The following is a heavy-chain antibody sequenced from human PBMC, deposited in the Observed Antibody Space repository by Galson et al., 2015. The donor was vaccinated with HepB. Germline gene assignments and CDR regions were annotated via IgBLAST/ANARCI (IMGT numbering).Heavy chain of an antibody. CDR1: GFTFSRLG. J-gene: IGHJ5*02. Sequence: SLRLSCAASGFTFSRLGMNWVRQAPGKGLEWVSYTSSSRTTIYYADSVKGRFTISRDNAKNSLYLQMNSLRAEDTAVYYCARLTTMTAINWFDPWGQGTLVTVSS. V-gene: IGHV3-48*04. D-gene: IGHD4-17*01. CDR2: TSSSRTTI. CDR3: ARLTTMTAINWFDP.